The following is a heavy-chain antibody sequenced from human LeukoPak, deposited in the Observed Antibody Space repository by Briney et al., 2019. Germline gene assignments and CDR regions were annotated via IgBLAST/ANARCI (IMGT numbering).Heavy chain of an antibody. CDR3: ARTHYGSGSYSDY. CDR2: IYYSGST. D-gene: IGHD3-10*01. J-gene: IGHJ4*02. Sequence: SETLSLTCTVSGGSISSYYWSWIRQPPGKGLEWIGYIYYSGSTNYNPSLKSRVTISVDTSKNQFSLKLSSVTAADTAVYYCARTHYGSGSYSDYWGQGTLVTVSS. CDR1: GGSISSYY. V-gene: IGHV4-59*08.